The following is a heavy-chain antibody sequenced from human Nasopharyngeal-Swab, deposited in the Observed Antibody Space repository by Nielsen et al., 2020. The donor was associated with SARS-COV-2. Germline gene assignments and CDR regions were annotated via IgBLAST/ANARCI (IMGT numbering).Heavy chain of an antibody. V-gene: IGHV3-30-3*01. J-gene: IGHJ4*02. CDR3: ARDRGGGWYYFDY. D-gene: IGHD6-19*01. Sequence: GESLKISCSASGIPFSSYAMHWVRQAPGKGLAWVAVISYDGSNKYYADSVKGRFTISRDNSKNTLYLQMNTLRAEDTAVYYCARDRGGGWYYFDYWGQGTLVTVSS. CDR1: GIPFSSYA. CDR2: ISYDGSNK.